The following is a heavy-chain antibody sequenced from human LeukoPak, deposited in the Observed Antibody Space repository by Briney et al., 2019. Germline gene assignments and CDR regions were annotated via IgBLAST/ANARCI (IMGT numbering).Heavy chain of an antibody. CDR2: IRYDGSNK. V-gene: IGHV3-30*02. D-gene: IGHD5-18*01. CDR1: GFTFSSYG. Sequence: GGSLRLSCAASGFTFSSYGMHWVRQAPGKGLEWVAFIRYDGSNKYYADSVKGRFTISRDNAKNSLYLQMNSLRAEDTAVYYCARRGPSGYRYMDVWGKGTTVTVSS. CDR3: ARRGPSGYRYMDV. J-gene: IGHJ6*03.